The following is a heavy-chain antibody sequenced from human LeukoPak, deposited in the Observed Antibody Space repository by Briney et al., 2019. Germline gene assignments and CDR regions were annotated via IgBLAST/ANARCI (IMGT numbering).Heavy chain of an antibody. CDR2: IKSKTDGETT. J-gene: IGHJ4*02. Sequence: GGSLRLSCAASGFTFSNTWMSWVRQAPGKGLEWVGRIKSKTDGETTDYAAPVKGRFAISRDVSKNTLYLHMNSLKIEDTAVYYCTARVDYWGQGTLVTVSS. V-gene: IGHV3-15*01. CDR3: TARVDY. CDR1: GFTFSNTW.